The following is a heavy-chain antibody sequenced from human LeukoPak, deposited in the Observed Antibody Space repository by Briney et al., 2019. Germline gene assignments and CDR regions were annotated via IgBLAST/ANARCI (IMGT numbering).Heavy chain of an antibody. V-gene: IGHV4-30-2*02. CDR3: ARRGIAAAFDY. D-gene: IGHD6-13*01. CDR1: GGSISSGGYY. CDR2: IYHSGST. Sequence: SETLSLTCTVSGGSISSGGYYWSWIRQPPGKGLEWIGYIYHSGSTYYNPSLKSRVTISVDTSKNQFSLKLSSVTAADTAVYYCARRGIAAAFDYWGQGTLVTVSS. J-gene: IGHJ4*02.